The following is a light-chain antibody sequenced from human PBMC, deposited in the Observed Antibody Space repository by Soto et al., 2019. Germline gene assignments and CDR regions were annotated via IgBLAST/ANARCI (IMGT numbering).Light chain of an antibody. Sequence: QSVLTQPASVSGSPGQSITIACTGTSSDVGGYNYVSWYQHNTGKAPKLLIYEVSSRPSGASNRFSGSKSGNTASLTISWLQAEDEADYYCSSYTTSNTVVFGGGTKLTVL. J-gene: IGLJ3*02. CDR3: SSYTTSNTVV. V-gene: IGLV2-14*01. CDR2: EVS. CDR1: SSDVGGYNY.